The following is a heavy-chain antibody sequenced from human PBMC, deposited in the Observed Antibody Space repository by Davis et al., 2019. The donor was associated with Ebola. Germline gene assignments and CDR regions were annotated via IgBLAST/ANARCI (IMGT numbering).Heavy chain of an antibody. CDR3: MSGNYQHY. J-gene: IGHJ4*02. D-gene: IGHD3-3*01. V-gene: IGHV3-74*01. CDR1: GFTFRSYW. CDR2: INSDGSST. Sequence: HTGGSLRLSCAVSGFTFRSYWMHWVRQAPGKGLEWVSRINSDGSSTTYADSVKGRFTISRDNAKNTLYLQMISLRDEDTAFYYCMSGNYQHYWGQGTLVTVSS.